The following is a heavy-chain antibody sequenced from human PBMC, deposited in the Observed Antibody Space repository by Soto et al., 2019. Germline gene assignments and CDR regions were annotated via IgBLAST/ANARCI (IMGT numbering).Heavy chain of an antibody. CDR3: ARDWTVLTDGSFDY. D-gene: IGHD1-20*01. V-gene: IGHV3-30*04. Sequence: GGSLRLSCAASGFTFSSYAMHWVRQAPGKGLEWVAVISYDGSNKYYADSVKGRFTISRDNSKNTLYLQMNSLRAEDTAVYYCARDWTVLTDGSFDYWGQGTLVTVSS. CDR2: ISYDGSNK. J-gene: IGHJ4*02. CDR1: GFTFSSYA.